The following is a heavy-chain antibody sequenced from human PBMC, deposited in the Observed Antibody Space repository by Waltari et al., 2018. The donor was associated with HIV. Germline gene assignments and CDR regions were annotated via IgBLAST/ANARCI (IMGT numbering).Heavy chain of an antibody. CDR1: GGSITGYY. CDR3: ARCPYQYSPYYFDY. D-gene: IGHD1-26*01. V-gene: IGHV4-59*01. J-gene: IGHJ4*02. CDR2: IYHSGNT. Sequence: QVQLQESGPGLVKPSETLSLTCSVSGGSITGYYWSWIRQPPGKGLEWIGYIYHSGNTNYNPSLNSRVTISVDTSKNQFSLNLSSVTAADTAVYFCARCPYQYSPYYFDYWGQGALVTVSS.